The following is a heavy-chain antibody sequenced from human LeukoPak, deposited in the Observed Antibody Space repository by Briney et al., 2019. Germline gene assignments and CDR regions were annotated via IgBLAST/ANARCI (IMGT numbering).Heavy chain of an antibody. Sequence: SETLSLTCTVSGGSISNFYWSWIRQPPGGGLEWSGYIYYSVTTNYNPSLKSRVTMSVDASKNQFSLWLTSVTAAATAVYYCARLARLALLRGVTGYHSLDVWGKGTKVTVSS. CDR3: ARLARLALLRGVTGYHSLDV. J-gene: IGHJ6*04. V-gene: IGHV4-59*01. CDR1: GGSISNFY. D-gene: IGHD3-10*01. CDR2: IYYSVTT.